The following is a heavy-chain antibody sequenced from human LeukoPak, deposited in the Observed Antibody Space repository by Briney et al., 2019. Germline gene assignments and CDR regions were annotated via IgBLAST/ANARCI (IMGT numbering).Heavy chain of an antibody. J-gene: IGHJ4*02. CDR2: IYYSGST. D-gene: IGHD2-21*01. CDR1: GGSISSSSYY. Sequence: SETLSLTCTVSGGSISSSSYYWGWIRQPPGKGLEWIGSIYYSGSTYYNPSLKSRVTISVDTSKNQFSLKLSSVTAADTAVYYCARVRNGILWWWGQGTLVTVSS. V-gene: IGHV4-39*07. CDR3: ARVRNGILWW.